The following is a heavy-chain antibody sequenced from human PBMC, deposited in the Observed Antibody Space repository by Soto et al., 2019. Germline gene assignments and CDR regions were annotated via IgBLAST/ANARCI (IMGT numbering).Heavy chain of an antibody. V-gene: IGHV3-30-3*01. Sequence: PGGFLRLSCAASGFTFSSYAMHRVPQAPGKGLEWVAVISYAGSNKYYAVSVKGRFTTSRDNSKTTLYLQMNSLRAEDTAVYYCARDFAYYYYGMDVWGQGTMVTVSS. CDR2: ISYAGSNK. J-gene: IGHJ6*02. CDR3: ARDFAYYYYGMDV. CDR1: GFTFSSYA.